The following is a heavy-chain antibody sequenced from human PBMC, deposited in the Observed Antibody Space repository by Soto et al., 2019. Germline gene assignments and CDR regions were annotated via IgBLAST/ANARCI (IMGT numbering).Heavy chain of an antibody. Sequence: ASVKVSCKASGYSFTGYYIHWVRQAPGQGLEWMGWINPNIGATNYAQKFQGRVTITRDTFVSTVYLELSSLRSDDTAVYYCARGVTRGSFPPFDLWGQGTLVTVSS. V-gene: IGHV1-2*02. CDR3: ARGVTRGSFPPFDL. CDR2: INPNIGAT. CDR1: GYSFTGYY. J-gene: IGHJ4*02. D-gene: IGHD1-26*01.